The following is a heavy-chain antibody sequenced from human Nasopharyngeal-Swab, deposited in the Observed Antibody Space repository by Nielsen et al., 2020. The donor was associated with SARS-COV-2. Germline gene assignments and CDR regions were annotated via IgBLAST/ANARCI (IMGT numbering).Heavy chain of an antibody. D-gene: IGHD4-17*01. CDR3: ARGRDYGDYVDYFDY. CDR2: INHSGST. Sequence: WLSLSLATGLEWIGEINHSGSTNYNPSLKSRVTISVDTSKNQFSLKLSSVTAADTAVYYCARGRDYGDYVDYFDYWGQGTLVTVSS. V-gene: IGHV4-34*01. J-gene: IGHJ4*02.